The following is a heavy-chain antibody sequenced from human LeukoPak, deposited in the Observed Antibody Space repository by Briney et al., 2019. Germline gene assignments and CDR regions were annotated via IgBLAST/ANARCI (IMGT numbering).Heavy chain of an antibody. J-gene: IGHJ4*02. V-gene: IGHV3-23*01. CDR2: ISGSGGST. D-gene: IGHD3-22*01. CDR3: AKGQNYYDTSGYLTVDH. Sequence: PGGSLRLSCAASGFTFSSYAMTWVRQAPGKGLEWVSVISGSGGSTYYADFVKGRFTISRDNSKNTLYLQMNSLRAEDTAVYYCAKGQNYYDTSGYLTVDHWGQGTLVTVSS. CDR1: GFTFSSYA.